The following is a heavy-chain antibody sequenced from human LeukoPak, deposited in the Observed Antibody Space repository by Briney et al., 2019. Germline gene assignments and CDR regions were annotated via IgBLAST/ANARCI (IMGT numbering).Heavy chain of an antibody. D-gene: IGHD6-19*01. CDR1: GFTFNIYG. Sequence: GGSLRLSCAASGFTFNIYGMSWVRQAPGKGLEWVSSITGRGDETFYADSVKGRFTISRDNSKNTVYLQMNSLTADDTAVYYCAKTTVGYSSGRYPGWPADCWGQGTLVTVSS. V-gene: IGHV3-23*01. J-gene: IGHJ4*02. CDR3: AKTTVGYSSGRYPGWPADC. CDR2: ITGRGDET.